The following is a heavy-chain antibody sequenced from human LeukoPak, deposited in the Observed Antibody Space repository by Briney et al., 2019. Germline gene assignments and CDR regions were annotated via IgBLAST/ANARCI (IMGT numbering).Heavy chain of an antibody. V-gene: IGHV3-23*01. D-gene: IGHD5-24*01. Sequence: PGGSLRLSCAASGFTFNNYAMSWVCQAPGKGLEWVSAISGSGGSTYYADSVKGRFTISRDNSKNTLYLQMNSLRAEETAVYYCARGRNPYYYYNMDVWGQGTTVTVSS. CDR2: ISGSGGST. CDR3: ARGRNPYYYYNMDV. CDR1: GFTFNNYA. J-gene: IGHJ6*02.